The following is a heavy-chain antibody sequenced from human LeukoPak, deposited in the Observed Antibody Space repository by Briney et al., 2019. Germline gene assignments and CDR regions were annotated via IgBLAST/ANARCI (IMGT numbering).Heavy chain of an antibody. Sequence: SETLSLTCTVSGGSISSGSYYWSWIRQPAGKGLEWIGRIYTSGSTNYNPSLKSRVTISVDTSKNQFSLKLSSVTAADTAVYYCARVSGSYRWYFDYWSQGTLVTVSS. CDR3: ARVSGSYRWYFDY. J-gene: IGHJ4*02. D-gene: IGHD1-26*01. CDR1: GGSISSGSYY. CDR2: IYTSGST. V-gene: IGHV4-61*02.